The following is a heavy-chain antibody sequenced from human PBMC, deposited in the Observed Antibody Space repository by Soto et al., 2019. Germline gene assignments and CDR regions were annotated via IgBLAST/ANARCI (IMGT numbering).Heavy chain of an antibody. CDR2: ISAYNGNT. Sequence: ASVKVSCKASGYTFTSYGISWVRQAPGQGLEWMGWISAYNGNTNYAQKLQGRVTMTTDTSTSTAYMELRSLRSDDTAVYYCARDYYDSSGYSNGFDPWGQGTLVTVSS. V-gene: IGHV1-18*01. CDR1: GYTFTSYG. J-gene: IGHJ5*02. CDR3: ARDYYDSSGYSNGFDP. D-gene: IGHD3-22*01.